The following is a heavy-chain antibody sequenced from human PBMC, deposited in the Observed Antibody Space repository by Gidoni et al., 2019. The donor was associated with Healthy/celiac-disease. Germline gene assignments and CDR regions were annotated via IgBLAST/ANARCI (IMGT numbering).Heavy chain of an antibody. V-gene: IGHV3-23*01. J-gene: IGHJ4*02. CDR1: GFTFSSYA. CDR2: ISGSGGST. Sequence: EVQLLESVGGLVQPGGSLRLSFAASGFTFSSYAMSWVRQAPGKGLEWVSAISGSGGSTYYADSVKGRFTISRDNSKNTLYLQMNSLRAEDTAVYYCAKERTDIVVVPAAVFDYWGQGTLVTVSS. D-gene: IGHD2-2*01. CDR3: AKERTDIVVVPAAVFDY.